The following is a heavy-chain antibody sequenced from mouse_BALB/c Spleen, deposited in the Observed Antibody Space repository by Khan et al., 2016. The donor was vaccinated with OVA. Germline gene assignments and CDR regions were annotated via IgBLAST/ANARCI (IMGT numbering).Heavy chain of an antibody. V-gene: IGHV1S137*01. CDR1: GYTFTDYA. CDR3: ARGGRLAY. Sequence: QVRLHQSGAELVRPGVSVKISCKGSGYTFTDYAMHWVKQSHAKSLEWIGVISTYYGDADYNQKFKGKATMTVDKSSSTAYMVPARLTSEDSAFYFCARGGRLAYWGQGTLVTVSA. CDR2: ISTYYGDA. J-gene: IGHJ3*01.